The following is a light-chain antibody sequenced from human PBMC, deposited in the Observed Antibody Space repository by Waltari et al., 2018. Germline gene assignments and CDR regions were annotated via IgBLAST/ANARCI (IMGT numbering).Light chain of an antibody. CDR1: QDITSY. Sequence: DIQMTQSPSSLSTSVGDRVTISCRASQDITSYLNWYQQKAGKAPKLLITFGSTLQSGVSSRFSGSGCGTDFTLTITNVQPEDSAYYYCQLSYTTPHTFGQGTKVEIK. J-gene: IGKJ2*01. V-gene: IGKV1-39*01. CDR2: FGS. CDR3: QLSYTTPHT.